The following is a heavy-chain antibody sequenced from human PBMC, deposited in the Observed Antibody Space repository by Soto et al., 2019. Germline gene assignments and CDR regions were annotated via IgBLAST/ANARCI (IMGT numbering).Heavy chain of an antibody. CDR2: IYYSGST. CDR3: ARDYSGSFPNWFDP. Sequence: QVQLQESGPGLVKPSQTLSLTCTVSGGSISSGGYYWSWIRQHPGKGLEWIGYIYYSGSTYYNPSLKSRVTISVDTSKNHSTLKLSSVTAAATAVYYCARDYSGSFPNWFDPWGQGTLVTVSS. J-gene: IGHJ5*02. D-gene: IGHD1-26*01. CDR1: GGSISSGGYY. V-gene: IGHV4-31*03.